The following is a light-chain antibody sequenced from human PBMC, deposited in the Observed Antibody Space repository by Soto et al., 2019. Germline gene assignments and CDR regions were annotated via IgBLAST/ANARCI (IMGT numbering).Light chain of an antibody. CDR1: QGISSY. J-gene: IGKJ5*01. Sequence: DIQLTQSPAFLSASLEERVTITCRASQGISSYLAWYQQKPGKAPKLLIYAASTLQSGVPSRFSGSGSGTEFTLTISSLQPEDFAAYYCQQLNSSPITFGQGTRLEIK. CDR3: QQLNSSPIT. CDR2: AAS. V-gene: IGKV1-9*01.